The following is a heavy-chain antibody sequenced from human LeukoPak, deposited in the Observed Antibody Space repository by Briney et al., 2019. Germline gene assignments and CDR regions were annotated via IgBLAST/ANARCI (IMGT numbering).Heavy chain of an antibody. CDR3: ARASYYDSSAYYYDS. V-gene: IGHV1-2*06. CDR2: INPNSGDT. D-gene: IGHD3-22*01. CDR1: GYSFNAYY. Sequence: ASVKVSCKASGYSFNAYYIHWVRQAPGQGLEWMGRINPNSGDTNFAQRFQGRVTMTRDTSISTAYMELSRLMSDDTDTAVYYCARASYYDSSAYYYDSWGQGSLVTVSS. J-gene: IGHJ5*01.